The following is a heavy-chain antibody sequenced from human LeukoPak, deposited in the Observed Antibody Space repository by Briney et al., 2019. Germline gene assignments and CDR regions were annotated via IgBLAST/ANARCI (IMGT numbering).Heavy chain of an antibody. Sequence: ASVKVSCKASGDTVRDYGISWVRQAPGQGLEWMGWINTNTGNPTYAQGFTGRFVFSLDTSVSTAYLQISSLKAEDTAVYYCAARRYFDWLFSGAFDIWGQGTMVTVSS. CDR2: INTNTGNP. D-gene: IGHD3-9*01. V-gene: IGHV7-4-1*02. J-gene: IGHJ3*02. CDR3: AARRYFDWLFSGAFDI. CDR1: GDTVRDYG.